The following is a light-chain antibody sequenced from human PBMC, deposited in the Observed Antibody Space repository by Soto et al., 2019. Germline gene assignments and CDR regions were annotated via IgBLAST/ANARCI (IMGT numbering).Light chain of an antibody. V-gene: IGKV4-1*01. CDR2: WAS. Sequence: DIVMTQSPDSLAVSLGERATINCKSSQSVLYSSNNKNYLAWYQQKPGQPPKLLIYWASTRESGVPDRFSGSGSGTDFTLTISSLQAEDWTVYYCQQFYDAPQNFGQGTKVEIK. CDR1: QSVLYSSNNKNY. CDR3: QQFYDAPQN. J-gene: IGKJ1*01.